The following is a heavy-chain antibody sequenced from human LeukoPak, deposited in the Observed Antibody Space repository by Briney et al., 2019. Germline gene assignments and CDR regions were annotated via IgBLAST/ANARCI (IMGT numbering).Heavy chain of an antibody. D-gene: IGHD5-12*01. CDR2: INYSGST. V-gene: IGHV4-39*01. CDR3: ARYDIVATNWFDP. CDR1: GGSISSSSCY. J-gene: IGHJ5*02. Sequence: PSETLSLTCTVSGGSISSSSCYWGWIRQPPGKGLEGIGSINYSGSTYYNPSLKSRVTISLNTSKNQFSLKLNSVTAADTAVYYCARYDIVATNWFDPWGQGTLVTVSS.